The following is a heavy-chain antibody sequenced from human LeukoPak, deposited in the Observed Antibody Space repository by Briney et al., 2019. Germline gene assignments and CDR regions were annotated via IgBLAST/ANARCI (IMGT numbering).Heavy chain of an antibody. CDR3: ARGRDYYRFDP. CDR1: GGSISSGTYY. V-gene: IGHV4-61*02. Sequence: PSETLSLTCTVSGGSISSGTYYWSWIRQPAGKGLEWIGRIYTSGSTNYNPSLKSRVTMSVDTSKNQFSLKLSSVTAADTAVYYCARGRDYYRFDPWGQGTLVTVSS. D-gene: IGHD3-10*01. J-gene: IGHJ5*02. CDR2: IYTSGST.